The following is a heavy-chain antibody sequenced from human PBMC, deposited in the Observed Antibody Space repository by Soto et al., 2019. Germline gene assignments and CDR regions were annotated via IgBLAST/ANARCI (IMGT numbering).Heavy chain of an antibody. CDR3: ARGNEDGPSGSHGNFQH. Sequence: QVQLVQSGAEVKKPGAAVKVSCKASGYTFSTYGINWVRQAPGQGLEWMGWISGYTGSTNYAPKLQGRVTMTTDTSTSTAYMDLRSLRSDDTAVYFCARGNEDGPSGSHGNFQHWGQGTLVTVSS. J-gene: IGHJ1*01. D-gene: IGHD1-26*01. CDR1: GYTFSTYG. CDR2: ISGYTGST. V-gene: IGHV1-18*01.